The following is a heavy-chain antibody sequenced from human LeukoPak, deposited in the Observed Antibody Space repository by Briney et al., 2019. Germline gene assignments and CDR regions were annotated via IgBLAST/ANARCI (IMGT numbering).Heavy chain of an antibody. Sequence: PSEALSLTCTVSGGSISSRYYYGGWIRQPPGKGLEWIGSIYYSGCTYYNPSLKSRVTRSADASKNQFSLKLTTVTAADTAVYFCARHLFLHSSGDYSHDVFDIWGQGTMVTVSS. V-gene: IGHV4-39*01. D-gene: IGHD3-22*01. J-gene: IGHJ3*02. CDR3: ARHLFLHSSGDYSHDVFDI. CDR1: GGSISSRYYY. CDR2: IYYSGCT.